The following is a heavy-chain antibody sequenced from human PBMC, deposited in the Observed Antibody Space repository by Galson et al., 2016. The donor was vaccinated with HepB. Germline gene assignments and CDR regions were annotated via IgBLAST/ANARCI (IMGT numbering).Heavy chain of an antibody. CDR2: ISGTGDTT. J-gene: IGHJ1*01. CDR1: GLTFTRCA. CDR3: VQSNGDLPGRLHH. V-gene: IGHV3-64D*06. Sequence: SLRLSCAASGLTFTRCAMHWVRQAPGKGLEYISAISGTGDTTYHADSVKGRFIISRDNSKNTLYLQMSSLTVEDTAVYYCVQSNGDLPGRLHHWGQGTLVTVSS. D-gene: IGHD2-8*01.